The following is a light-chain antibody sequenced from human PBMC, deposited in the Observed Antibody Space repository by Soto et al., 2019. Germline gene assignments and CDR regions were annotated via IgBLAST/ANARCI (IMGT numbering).Light chain of an antibody. CDR3: QQRSNWPPWT. V-gene: IGKV3-11*01. CDR2: DAS. Sequence: EIVLTQSPATLSLSPGERATLSCRASQSVGTYLAWYQQKPGQAPRFLIYDASNRATGIPARFSGGGSGTDFTLTISSLEPEDFAVYYCQQRSNWPPWTFGQGTKVDIK. J-gene: IGKJ1*01. CDR1: QSVGTY.